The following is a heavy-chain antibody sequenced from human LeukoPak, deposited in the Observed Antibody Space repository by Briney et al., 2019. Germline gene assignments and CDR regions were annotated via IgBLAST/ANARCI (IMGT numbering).Heavy chain of an antibody. V-gene: IGHV1-69*06. J-gene: IGHJ3*02. Sequence: SVKVSCKASGGTFPSYALSWVRQTPGQGLEWMGGIIPIFGTTTYAQKFLGRVTITADKSTSTAYMEVSSLRSEDTAVYFCARAGTTDSGDAFDIWGQGTAVTVSS. D-gene: IGHD1/OR15-1a*01. CDR2: IIPIFGTT. CDR1: GGTFPSYA. CDR3: ARAGTTDSGDAFDI.